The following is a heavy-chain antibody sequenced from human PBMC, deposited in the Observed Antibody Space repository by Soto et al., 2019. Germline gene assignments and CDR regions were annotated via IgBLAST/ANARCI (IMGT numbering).Heavy chain of an antibody. J-gene: IGHJ6*02. D-gene: IGHD6-6*01. CDR2: INPSGGST. CDR3: ARDILAARPQGGMDV. Sequence: ASVNVSCKSSGYTFTSYYIHWVRQAPGQGLEWMGIINPSGGSTSYAQKFQGRVTMTRDTSTSTVYMELSSLRSEDTAVYYCARDILAARPQGGMDVWGQGTTVTVSS. V-gene: IGHV1-46*01. CDR1: GYTFTSYY.